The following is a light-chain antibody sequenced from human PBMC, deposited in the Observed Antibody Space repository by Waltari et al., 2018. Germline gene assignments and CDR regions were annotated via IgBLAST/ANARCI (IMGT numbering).Light chain of an antibody. J-gene: IGKJ1*01. CDR3: QQLNSYTSWT. CDR1: QGISSY. Sequence: IQLTQSPSSLSASVGDRVTITCRGSQGISSYLAWYQQKPGKAPKLLIYAASMLQSGVPSRFSGSGSGTDFTLTISSLQPEDFATYYCQQLNSYTSWTFGQGTKVEIK. V-gene: IGKV1-9*01. CDR2: AAS.